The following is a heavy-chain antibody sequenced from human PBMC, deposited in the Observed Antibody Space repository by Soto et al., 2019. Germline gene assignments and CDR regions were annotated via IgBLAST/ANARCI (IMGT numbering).Heavy chain of an antibody. J-gene: IGHJ3*02. V-gene: IGHV3-48*01. CDR1: GFTFSSYS. D-gene: IGHD3-22*01. Sequence: GGSLRLSCAASGFTFSSYSMNWVRQAPGKGLEWVSYISSSSSTIYYADSVKGRFTISRDNAKNSLYLQMNSLRAEDAAVYYCARIGGRCIITSGPAGDAFYICCQGATVTVS. CDR3: ARIGGRCIITSGPAGDAFYI. CDR2: ISSSSSTI.